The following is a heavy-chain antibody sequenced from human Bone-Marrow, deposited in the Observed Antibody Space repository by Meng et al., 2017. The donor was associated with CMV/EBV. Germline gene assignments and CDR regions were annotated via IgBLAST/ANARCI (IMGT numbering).Heavy chain of an antibody. CDR3: ARPVYWYFDL. CDR2: IKQDGSEK. J-gene: IGHJ2*01. V-gene: IGHV3-7*01. CDR1: GFTFSSYW. Sequence: GESLKISCAASGFTFSSYWMTWVRQAPGEGLEWVANIKQDGSEKYYVDSVKGRFTISRDNAKNSLYLQMNSLRAEDTAVYYCARPVYWYFDLWGRGTLVTVSS.